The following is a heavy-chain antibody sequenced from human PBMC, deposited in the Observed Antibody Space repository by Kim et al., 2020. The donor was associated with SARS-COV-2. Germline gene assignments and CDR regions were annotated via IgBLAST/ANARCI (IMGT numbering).Heavy chain of an antibody. D-gene: IGHD1-26*01. CDR3: AREAQGGGGLDS. V-gene: IGHV1-18*01. Sequence: ASVKVSCKTSGYKFSYNGIGWVRQAPGQGLEWMGWFTAYFGRTVYAENFQGRLTMTTDTSTSTAYMELRSLTSDDTAIYYCAREAQGGGGLDSWGQGTLV. J-gene: IGHJ4*02. CDR1: GYKFSYNG. CDR2: FTAYFGRT.